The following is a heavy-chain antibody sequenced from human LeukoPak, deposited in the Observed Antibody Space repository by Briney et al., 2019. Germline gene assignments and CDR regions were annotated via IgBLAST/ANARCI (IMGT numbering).Heavy chain of an antibody. J-gene: IGHJ4*02. Sequence: GGSLRLSCAASRFTFSNYAVHWVRQAPGKGLESVAVISDDGSNKYYADSVKGRFTISRDNSKNTLYLQMNSLGAEDTAVYYCARESYYYDSGGYYGSFYFDYWGQGTLVTVSS. V-gene: IGHV3-30*01. CDR2: ISDDGSNK. CDR3: ARESYYYDSGGYYGSFYFDY. CDR1: RFTFSNYA. D-gene: IGHD3-22*01.